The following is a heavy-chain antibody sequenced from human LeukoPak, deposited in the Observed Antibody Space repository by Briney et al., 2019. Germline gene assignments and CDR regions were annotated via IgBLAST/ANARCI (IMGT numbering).Heavy chain of an antibody. CDR2: ISSSSSYI. CDR1: GFTFSSYS. V-gene: IGHV3-21*01. D-gene: IGHD2-15*01. CDR3: ARDYCSGGSCYRNDAFDI. Sequence: GGSLRLSCAASGFTFSSYSMNWVRQAPGKGLEWVSSISSSSSYIYYADSVKGRFTSSRDNAKNSLYLQMNSLRAEDTAVYYCARDYCSGGSCYRNDAFDIWGQGTMVTVSS. J-gene: IGHJ3*02.